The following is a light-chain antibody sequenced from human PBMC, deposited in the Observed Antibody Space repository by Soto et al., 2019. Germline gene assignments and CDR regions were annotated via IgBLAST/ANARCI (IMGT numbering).Light chain of an antibody. CDR3: QQYNNWPPLT. V-gene: IGKV3-15*01. Sequence: EIVMTQSPATLSVPPGERATLSCRASQSVSSNLAWYQQKPGQAPRLLIYGASTRATGIPGRFSGSGSGTEFTLTISSLQSEDFAVYYCQQYNNWPPLTFGGGNKVEIK. CDR1: QSVSSN. J-gene: IGKJ4*01. CDR2: GAS.